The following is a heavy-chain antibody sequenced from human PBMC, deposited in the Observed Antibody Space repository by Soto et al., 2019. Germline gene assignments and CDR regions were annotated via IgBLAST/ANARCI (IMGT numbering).Heavy chain of an antibody. V-gene: IGHV1-18*01. J-gene: IGHJ4*02. CDR3: ARSNSGYALQTVDY. CDR2: ISAYNGNT. CDR1: GYTFTSYG. Sequence: ASVKVSCKASGYTFTSYGISWVRQAPGQGLEWMGWISAYNGNTNYAQKLQGRVTMTTDTSTSTAYMELRSLRSDDTAVYYCARSNSGYALQTVDYWGQGTLVTVSS. D-gene: IGHD5-12*01.